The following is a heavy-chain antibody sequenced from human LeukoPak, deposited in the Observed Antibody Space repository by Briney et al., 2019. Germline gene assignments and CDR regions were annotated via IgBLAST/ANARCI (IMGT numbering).Heavy chain of an antibody. CDR1: GYTFTSYG. CDR3: ARESLGRDYYYYYMDV. J-gene: IGHJ6*03. Sequence: GASVKVSCKASGYTFTSYGISWVRQAPGQGLEWMGWISAYNGNTNYAQKLQGRVTMTTDTSTSTAYMELRSLRSDGTAVYYCARESLGRDYYYYYMDVWGKGTTVTVSS. D-gene: IGHD1-26*01. V-gene: IGHV1-18*01. CDR2: ISAYNGNT.